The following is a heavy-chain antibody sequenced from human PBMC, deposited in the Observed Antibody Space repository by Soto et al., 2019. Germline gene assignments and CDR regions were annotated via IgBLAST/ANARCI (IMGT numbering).Heavy chain of an antibody. Sequence: SLRLSCVASGFNFGNFGTHWVRQAPGKGLEWLTVISNDENIKQDSVRGRFAIARDNSKNTLYLHLTSLRAEDTAIYYCARGLRGVLDYWGQGTLVTVSS. CDR3: ARGLRGVLDY. CDR1: GFNFGNFG. D-gene: IGHD5-12*01. CDR2: ISNDENIK. V-gene: IGHV3-33*01. J-gene: IGHJ4*02.